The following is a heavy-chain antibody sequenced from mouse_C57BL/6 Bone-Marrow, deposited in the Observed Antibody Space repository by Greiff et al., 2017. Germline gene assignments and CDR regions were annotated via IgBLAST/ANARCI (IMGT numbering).Heavy chain of an antibody. Sequence: QVQLLQPGAELVKPGASVKLSCKASGYTFTSYWMHWVKQRPGQGLEWIGMIHPNSGSTNYNEKFKNKATLTVDKSSSTAYMQLSSLTSEDSAVYYCARGLYGNYDYAMDYWGQGTSVTVSS. D-gene: IGHD2-1*01. CDR3: ARGLYGNYDYAMDY. CDR2: IHPNSGST. CDR1: GYTFTSYW. V-gene: IGHV1-64*01. J-gene: IGHJ4*01.